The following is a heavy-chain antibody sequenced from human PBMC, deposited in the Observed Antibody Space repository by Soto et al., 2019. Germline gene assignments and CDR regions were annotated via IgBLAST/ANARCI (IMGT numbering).Heavy chain of an antibody. V-gene: IGHV4-31*03. CDR1: GGSVNSGAYY. D-gene: IGHD5-12*01. CDR3: AGGGRWLTIRGDFDS. CDR2: IYDSGST. J-gene: IGHJ4*02. Sequence: QVQLQESGPGLVKPSQTLSLTCSVSGGSVNSGAYYWSWIRHHPGKGLEWIGYIYDSGSTYYNPSLKRRVIMSMDTSQNQFSLNLTSVTVADTAVYYCAGGGRWLTIRGDFDSWGPGTVVTVSS.